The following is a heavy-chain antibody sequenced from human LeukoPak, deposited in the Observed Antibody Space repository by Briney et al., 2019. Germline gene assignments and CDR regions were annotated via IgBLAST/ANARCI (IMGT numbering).Heavy chain of an antibody. CDR1: EFTFNNYA. D-gene: IGHD6-13*01. CDR3: ARGRVKQQLVH. Sequence: GGSLRLSCAASEFTFNNYAMHWVRQAPGKGLEWVAVISYDGSNKYYADSVKGRFTISRDNSKNTLYLQMNGLRAEDTAVYYCARGRVKQQLVHWGQGTLVTVSS. V-gene: IGHV3-30-3*01. J-gene: IGHJ4*02. CDR2: ISYDGSNK.